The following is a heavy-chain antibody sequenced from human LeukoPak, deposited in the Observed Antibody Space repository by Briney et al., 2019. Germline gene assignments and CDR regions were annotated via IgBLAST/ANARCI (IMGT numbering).Heavy chain of an antibody. V-gene: IGHV1-18*01. D-gene: IGHD6-19*01. CDR2: ISAYNGNT. CDR3: ASSLYSSGWLSDAFNI. J-gene: IGHJ3*02. CDR1: GYTFTSYG. Sequence: ASVKVSCKACGYTFTSYGISWVRQAPGQGLEWMGWISAYNGNTNYAQKLQGRVTMTTDTSTSTAYMELRSLRSDDTAVYYCASSLYSSGWLSDAFNIWGQGTMVTVSS.